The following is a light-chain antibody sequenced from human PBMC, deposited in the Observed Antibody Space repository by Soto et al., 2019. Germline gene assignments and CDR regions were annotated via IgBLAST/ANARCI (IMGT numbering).Light chain of an antibody. J-gene: IGLJ3*02. Sequence: QPVLTQPPSASGTPGQRVTISCSGSSSNIGSNYVYWYQQLPGTAPKLLIYSNNQWPSGVPDRFSGSKSGTSASLAISGLRSEDEADYYCAAWDDSLSGPVFGGGTKLTVL. CDR2: SNN. CDR1: SSNIGSNY. CDR3: AAWDDSLSGPV. V-gene: IGLV1-47*02.